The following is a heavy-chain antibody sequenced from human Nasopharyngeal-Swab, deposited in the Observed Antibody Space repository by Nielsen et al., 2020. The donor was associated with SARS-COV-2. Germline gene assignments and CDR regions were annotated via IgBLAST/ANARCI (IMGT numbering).Heavy chain of an antibody. J-gene: IGHJ3*02. Sequence: GGSLRLSCAASGLTFSSYEMNWVRKAPGKGLEWVSYISSSGSTIYYADSVKGRFTISRDNAKNSLYLQMNSLRAEDTAVYYCARGNRPVAFDIWGQGTMVTVSS. D-gene: IGHD2/OR15-2a*01. CDR3: ARGNRPVAFDI. V-gene: IGHV3-48*03. CDR1: GLTFSSYE. CDR2: ISSSGSTI.